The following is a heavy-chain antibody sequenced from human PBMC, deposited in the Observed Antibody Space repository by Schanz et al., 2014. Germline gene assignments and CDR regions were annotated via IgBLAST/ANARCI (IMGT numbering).Heavy chain of an antibody. CDR3: ARDGDFDY. V-gene: IGHV3-66*01. CDR2: IYTDGST. Sequence: EVQLLESGGGLVRPGGSLRLSCAASGFTFRSYGMHWVRQAPGKGLEWVSIIYTDGSTYYADSVRDRFTISRDNSKNTLFLQMSSLRAEDTAVYYCARDGDFDYWGQGTLVTVSS. J-gene: IGHJ4*02. CDR1: GFTFRSYG.